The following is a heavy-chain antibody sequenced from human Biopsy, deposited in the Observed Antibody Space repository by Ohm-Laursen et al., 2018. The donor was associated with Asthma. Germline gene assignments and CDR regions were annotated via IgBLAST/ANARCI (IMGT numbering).Heavy chain of an antibody. CDR1: GFNLNTYT. J-gene: IGHJ5*02. CDR2: ISHDGTYK. CDR3: ARDRPITMVRGVIITFDP. D-gene: IGHD3-10*01. V-gene: IGHV3-30*04. Sequence: SLRLSCAAAGFNLNTYTLSWVRQAPGKGLAWVSTISHDGTYKGYTDSVKGRFTISRDYSKSSLYLQMNSLRAEDTAVYYCARDRPITMVRGVIITFDPWGQGTLVTVSS.